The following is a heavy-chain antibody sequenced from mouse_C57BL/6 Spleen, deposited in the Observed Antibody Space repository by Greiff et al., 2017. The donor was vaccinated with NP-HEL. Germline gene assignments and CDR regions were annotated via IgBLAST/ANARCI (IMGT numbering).Heavy chain of an antibody. CDR1: GYTFTDYE. Sequence: VQLQQSGAELVRPGASVTLSCKASGYTFTDYEMHWVKQTPVHGLEWIGAIDPETGGTAYNQKFKGKAILTADKSSSTAYMELRSLTSEDSAVYYCTRLDTTVVATYWYFDVWGTGTTVTVSS. J-gene: IGHJ1*03. D-gene: IGHD1-1*01. CDR2: IDPETGGT. CDR3: TRLDTTVVATYWYFDV. V-gene: IGHV1-15*01.